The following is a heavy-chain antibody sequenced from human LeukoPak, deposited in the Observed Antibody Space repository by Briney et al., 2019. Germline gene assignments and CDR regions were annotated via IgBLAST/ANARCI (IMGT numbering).Heavy chain of an antibody. J-gene: IGHJ4*02. V-gene: IGHV3-48*02. Sequence: PGGSLRLSCAASGFTFSSYSMNWVRQAPGKGLEWVSYISSSSSTIYCADSVKGRFTISRDNAKNSLYLQMHSLRDEDTAVYYCARSLLWFGDLPSLIDYWGQGTLVTVSS. D-gene: IGHD3-10*01. CDR2: ISSSSSTI. CDR3: ARSLLWFGDLPSLIDY. CDR1: GFTFSSYS.